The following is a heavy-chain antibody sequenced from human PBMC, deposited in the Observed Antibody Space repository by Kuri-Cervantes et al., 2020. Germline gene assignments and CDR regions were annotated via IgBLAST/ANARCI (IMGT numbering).Heavy chain of an antibody. Sequence: ESLKISCAASGFTFSSYWMSWVRQPPGKGLEWIGEINHSGSTNYNPSLKSRVTISVDTSKNQFSLKLSSVTAADTAVYYCAGKYYYGSGSYWVWGQGTLVTVSS. D-gene: IGHD3-10*01. CDR3: AGKYYYGSGSYWV. CDR1: GFTFSSYW. CDR2: INHSGST. V-gene: IGHV4-34*08. J-gene: IGHJ4*02.